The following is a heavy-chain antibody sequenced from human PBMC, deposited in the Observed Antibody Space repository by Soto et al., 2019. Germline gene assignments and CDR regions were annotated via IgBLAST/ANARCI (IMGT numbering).Heavy chain of an antibody. CDR3: ARDQGAYYDILTGYPPDYYYYGMDV. V-gene: IGHV4-38-2*02. Sequence: SETLSLTCAVSGYSISSGYYWGWIRQPPGNGREWIGSIYHSGSTYYNPSLKSRVTISVDTSKNQFSLKLSSVTAADTAVYYCARDQGAYYDILTGYPPDYYYYGMDVWGQGTTVTVSS. J-gene: IGHJ6*02. CDR2: IYHSGST. CDR1: GYSISSGYY. D-gene: IGHD3-9*01.